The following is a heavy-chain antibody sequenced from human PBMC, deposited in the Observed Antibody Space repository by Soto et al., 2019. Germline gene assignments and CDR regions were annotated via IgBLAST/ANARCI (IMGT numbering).Heavy chain of an antibody. V-gene: IGHV3-23*01. D-gene: IGHD3-10*01. CDR3: AKDPYYDSGSHPPDY. CDR2: ISNSSGNT. CDR1: GFTFSTFA. J-gene: IGHJ4*02. Sequence: PGGSLSLSCAASGFTFSTFAMTWVRQAPGKGLEWVSGISNSSGNTYYADSVKGRFTISRDNSKSTLYLQMNSLRAEDTAVYYCAKDPYYDSGSHPPDYWGQGTLVTVSS.